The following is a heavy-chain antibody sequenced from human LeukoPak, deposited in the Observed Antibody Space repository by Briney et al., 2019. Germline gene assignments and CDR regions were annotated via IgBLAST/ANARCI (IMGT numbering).Heavy chain of an antibody. D-gene: IGHD5-12*01. CDR3: ASPCSGYDYNFDH. V-gene: IGHV3-23*01. J-gene: IGHJ4*02. CDR1: GFTFSSYV. Sequence: GGSLRLSCAASGFTFSSYVMSWVSQAPGKGLEWVSAISAAGGSTYYADSVKGRFTISRDNSKNTLFLQMSSLRTEDTAVYYCASPCSGYDYNFDHWGQGTLVTVSS. CDR2: ISAAGGST.